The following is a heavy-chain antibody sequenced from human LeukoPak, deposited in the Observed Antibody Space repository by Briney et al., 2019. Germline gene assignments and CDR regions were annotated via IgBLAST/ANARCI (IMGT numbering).Heavy chain of an antibody. V-gene: IGHV3-48*03. CDR3: ARVSTFPTIFDY. D-gene: IGHD5-12*01. CDR2: ISSSGSNI. Sequence: GGSLGLSCAASGFTFSSYEMNWVRQAPGKGLEWVSYISSSGSNIHYADSVKGRFTISRDNAKNSLYLQMNSLRAEDTAVYYCARVSTFPTIFDYWGQGTLLTVPS. J-gene: IGHJ4*02. CDR1: GFTFSSYE.